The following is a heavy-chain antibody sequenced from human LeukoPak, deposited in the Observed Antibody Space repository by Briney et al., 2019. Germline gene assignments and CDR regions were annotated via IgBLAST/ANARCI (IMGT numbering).Heavy chain of an antibody. CDR3: ARPRRGDYRFNDAFDI. J-gene: IGHJ3*02. Sequence: GEPLKISCKGSGYSFTSYWIGWVRQMPGKGLEWMGIIYPGVSNTRYRPSFEGQVTISADKSISTAYLQWSSLKASDTAMYYCARPRRGDYRFNDAFDIWGQGTMVTVSS. D-gene: IGHD4-17*01. CDR2: IYPGVSNT. V-gene: IGHV5-51*01. CDR1: GYSFTSYW.